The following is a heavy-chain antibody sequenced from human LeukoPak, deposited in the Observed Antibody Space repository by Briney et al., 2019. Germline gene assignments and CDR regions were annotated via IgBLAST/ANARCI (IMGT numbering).Heavy chain of an antibody. V-gene: IGHV3-7*01. CDR3: ATISSPLDY. J-gene: IGHJ4*02. Sequence: GGSLRLSCAASGFTLSGYWMIWVRQAPGKGLEWVANIKKDGSERYYVDFVKGRFTISRDNAKNSVYLQMNSLRVEDTAMYYCATISSPLDYWGQGTLVTVSS. CDR1: GFTLSGYW. CDR2: IKKDGSER. D-gene: IGHD2-15*01.